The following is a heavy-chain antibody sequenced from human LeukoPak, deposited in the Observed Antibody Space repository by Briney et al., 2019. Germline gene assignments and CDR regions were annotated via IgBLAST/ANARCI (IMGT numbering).Heavy chain of an antibody. CDR1: GFTFSGSA. D-gene: IGHD5-18*01. J-gene: IGHJ6*03. CDR2: IRSKANRYAT. CDR3: TSRVKSGYSYGFSSPGYYYYYMDV. V-gene: IGHV3-73*01. Sequence: PGGSLRLSCAASGFTFSGSAMHWVRQASGKGLEWVGRIRSKANRYATAYAASVKGRFTISRDDSKNTAYLQMNSLKTEDTAVYYCTSRVKSGYSYGFSSPGYYYYYMDVWGKGTTVTVSS.